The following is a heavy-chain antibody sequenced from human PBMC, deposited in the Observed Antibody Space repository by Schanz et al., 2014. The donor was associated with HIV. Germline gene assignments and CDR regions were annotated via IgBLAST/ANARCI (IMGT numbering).Heavy chain of an antibody. D-gene: IGHD5-12*01. CDR2: INQDGSEK. CDR3: ARDWSYDPYYYYGMDV. Sequence: EVHLVESGGGLVQPGGSLRLSCAASGFTFSSYAMSWVRQAPGKGLEWVANINQDGSEKYYVDSVKGRFTISRDNAENSLYLQMHSLRAEDTAVYYCARDWSYDPYYYYGMDVWGQGTTVTVSS. CDR1: GFTFSSYA. V-gene: IGHV3-7*01. J-gene: IGHJ6*02.